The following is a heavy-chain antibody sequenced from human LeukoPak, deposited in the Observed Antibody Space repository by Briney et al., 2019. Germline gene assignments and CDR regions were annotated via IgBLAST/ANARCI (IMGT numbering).Heavy chain of an antibody. D-gene: IGHD5-18*01. J-gene: IGHJ6*03. CDR1: GFTFSNYG. CDR3: AKGGYSNGRYYYYYMDV. Sequence: GGSLRLSCASSGFTFSNYGMHWVRQAPGKGLEWVTFIRYDGSNKYYADSAKGRFTISRDNSKNTLYLQMNSLRAEDTAVYYCAKGGYSNGRYYYYYMDVWGEGTTVTVSS. CDR2: IRYDGSNK. V-gene: IGHV3-30*02.